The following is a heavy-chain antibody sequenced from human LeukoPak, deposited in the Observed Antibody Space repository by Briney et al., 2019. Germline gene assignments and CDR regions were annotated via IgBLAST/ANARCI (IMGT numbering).Heavy chain of an antibody. CDR3: AKGNYGGNLDY. CDR1: GFTFSTYA. Sequence: GGSLRLSCAASGFTFSTYAVTWVRQAPGKGLEWVSAISGSGGSTYYADSVKGRFTISRDNSKNTLYLQMNSLRAEDTAVYYCAKGNYGGNLDYWGQGTLVTVSS. J-gene: IGHJ4*02. D-gene: IGHD4-23*01. V-gene: IGHV3-23*01. CDR2: ISGSGGST.